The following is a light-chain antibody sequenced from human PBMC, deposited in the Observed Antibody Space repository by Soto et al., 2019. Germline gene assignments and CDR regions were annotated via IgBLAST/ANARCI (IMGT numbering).Light chain of an antibody. CDR1: QSLLNRNGYTS. CDR2: MGS. J-gene: IGKJ1*01. V-gene: IGKV2-28*01. Sequence: DIVMTQSPLSLPVTPGEPASISCRSSQSLLNRNGYTSLHWYLQRPGQSPQLLIYMGSNRASGVPERFSGSGSGTDFTLKISRAEAEDVGVYYCQQALQVPSTFGQGTKVEIK. CDR3: QQALQVPST.